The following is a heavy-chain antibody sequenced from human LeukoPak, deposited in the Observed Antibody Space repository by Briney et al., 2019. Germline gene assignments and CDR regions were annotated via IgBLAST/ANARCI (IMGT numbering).Heavy chain of an antibody. CDR3: ASLGSGSSPIVDFDH. D-gene: IGHD3-10*01. Sequence: ASVKVSCKASGYTFTSYYIHWVRQAPGQGLEWMGIIDPSAGGTNYAQKFQGRVTMTRDMSTRTVYMELSSLRSEDTAVYYCASLGSGSSPIVDFDHWGQGTQVTVSS. CDR1: GYTFTSYY. J-gene: IGHJ4*02. V-gene: IGHV1-46*01. CDR2: IDPSAGGT.